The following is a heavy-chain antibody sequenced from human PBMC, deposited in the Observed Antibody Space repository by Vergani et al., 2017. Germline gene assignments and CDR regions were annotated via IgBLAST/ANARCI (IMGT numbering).Heavy chain of an antibody. CDR1: GFTFDDYA. Sequence: EVQLVESGGVVVQPGGFLRLSCAASGFTFDDYAMHWVRQAPGKGLEWVSLISWDGGSTYYADSVKGRFTISRDNSKNSLYLQMNSLRAEDTALYYCAKDRGVSSRGIDYWGQGTLVTVSS. J-gene: IGHJ4*02. CDR2: ISWDGGST. D-gene: IGHD6-13*01. V-gene: IGHV3-43D*04. CDR3: AKDRGVSSRGIDY.